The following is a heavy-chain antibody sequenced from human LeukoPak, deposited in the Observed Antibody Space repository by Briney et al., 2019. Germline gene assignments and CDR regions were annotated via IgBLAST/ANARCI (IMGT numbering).Heavy chain of an antibody. Sequence: SQTLSLTCALSGDSVTNNTVAWNWIRQSPSQGLEWLGRTYYRSKWYYDYAFSVKSRITINPDTSKNQFSLQLNSVTPEDTAVYYCARESAGYFSWGQGTLVTVSS. V-gene: IGHV6-1*01. J-gene: IGHJ5*02. CDR3: ARESAGYFS. CDR2: TYYRSKWYY. CDR1: GDSVTNNTVA. D-gene: IGHD5-18*01.